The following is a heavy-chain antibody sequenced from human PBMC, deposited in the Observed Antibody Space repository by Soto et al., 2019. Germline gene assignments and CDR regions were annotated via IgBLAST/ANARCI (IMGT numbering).Heavy chain of an antibody. CDR1: GFTFSTSA. Sequence: GSLRLSCSASGFTFSTSAMSWVRQAPGKGLEWVSAISGSGGGTYYADSVKGRFTISRDNSENTLYLQMNSLRDEDTAVYYCAKGASGAALNSGQGTQVTVSS. J-gene: IGHJ4*02. CDR3: AKGASGAALN. CDR2: ISGSGGGT. V-gene: IGHV3-23*01. D-gene: IGHD2-15*01.